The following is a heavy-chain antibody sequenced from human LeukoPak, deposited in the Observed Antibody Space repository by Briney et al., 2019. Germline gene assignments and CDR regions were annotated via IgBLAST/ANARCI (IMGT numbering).Heavy chain of an antibody. CDR1: GNSISSGDNY. CDR3: ARASWGGDGSGTYYDLDY. J-gene: IGHJ4*02. CDR2: IYTSGST. Sequence: PSETLSLTCTVSGNSISSGDNYWSWIRQPAGKGLEWIGRIYTSGSTKYNPSLKSRVTISVDTSKNQFSLKLSSVTAADTAVYYCARASWGGDGSGTYYDLDYWGQGTLVTVSS. V-gene: IGHV4-61*02. D-gene: IGHD3-10*01.